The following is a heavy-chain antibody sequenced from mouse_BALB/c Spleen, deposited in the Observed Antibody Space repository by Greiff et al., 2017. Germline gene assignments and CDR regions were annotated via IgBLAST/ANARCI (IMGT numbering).Heavy chain of an antibody. V-gene: IGHV5-17*02. CDR1: GFTFSSFG. CDR2: ISSGSSTI. J-gene: IGHJ1*01. CDR3: ARRYGSSDWYFDV. D-gene: IGHD1-1*01. Sequence: EVQLVESGGGLVQPGGSRKLSCAASGFTFSSFGMHWVRQAPEKGLEWVAYISSGSSTIYYADTVKGRFTISRDNPKNTLFLQMTSLRSEDTAMYYCARRYGSSDWYFDVWGAGTTVTVSS.